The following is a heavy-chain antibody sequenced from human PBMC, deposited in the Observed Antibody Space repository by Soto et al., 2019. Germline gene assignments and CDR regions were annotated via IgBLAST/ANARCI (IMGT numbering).Heavy chain of an antibody. V-gene: IGHV3-30-3*01. CDR1: VFTFGSYA. Sequence: SVRLSYAASVFTFGSYAMHWVRQAPGKGLEWVAVISYDGSNKYYADSVKGRFTISRDNSKNTLYLQMNSLRAEDTAVYYCARDRWLPYYFDDWGQGT. CDR3: ARDRWLPYYFDD. D-gene: IGHD5-12*01. CDR2: ISYDGSNK. J-gene: IGHJ4*02.